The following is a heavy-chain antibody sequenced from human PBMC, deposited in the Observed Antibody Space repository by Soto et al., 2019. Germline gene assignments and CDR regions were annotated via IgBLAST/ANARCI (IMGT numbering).Heavy chain of an antibody. V-gene: IGHV3-23*01. J-gene: IGHJ5*02. CDR2: ISCSGGST. CDR3: AKVRYCSSTSCQAWFDP. D-gene: IGHD2-2*01. CDR1: GFPFSSXA. Sequence: LXLXCAASGFPFSSXAMSWVPHAPGKWLEWVSAISCSGGSTYYADSLKGRFTISRENSKNTLYLQMNSLRPEDTAVYYCAKVRYCSSTSCQAWFDPWGQRTLVTVSS.